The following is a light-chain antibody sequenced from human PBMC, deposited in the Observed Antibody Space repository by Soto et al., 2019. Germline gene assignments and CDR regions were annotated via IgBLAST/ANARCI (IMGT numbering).Light chain of an antibody. CDR1: SSDVGSYNY. CDR2: DVS. V-gene: IGLV2-14*01. CDR3: SSYSISSTLGV. Sequence: QSALTQPASVSGSPGQSITISCTGTSSDVGSYNYVSWYQQHPGKAPKLMIYDVSNRPSGVSNRFSGSKSGNTASLTISGLQAEDEADYYCSSYSISSTLGVFGGGTKLPS. J-gene: IGLJ2*01.